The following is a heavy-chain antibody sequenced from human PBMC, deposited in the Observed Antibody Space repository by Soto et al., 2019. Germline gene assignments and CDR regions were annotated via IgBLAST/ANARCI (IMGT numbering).Heavy chain of an antibody. CDR3: AKEVRNWNYYYYGMDV. CDR2: ISYDGSNK. Sequence: GGSLRLSCAASGFTFSSYGMHWVRQAPGKGLEWVAVISYDGSNKYYADSVKGRFTISRDNSKNTLYLQMNSLRAEDTAVYYCAKEVRNWNYYYYGMDVWGQGTTVTVS. V-gene: IGHV3-30*18. D-gene: IGHD1-1*01. CDR1: GFTFSSYG. J-gene: IGHJ6*02.